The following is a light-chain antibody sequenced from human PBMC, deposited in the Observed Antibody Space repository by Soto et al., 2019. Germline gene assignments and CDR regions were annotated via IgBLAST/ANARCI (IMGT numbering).Light chain of an antibody. V-gene: IGKV1-17*01. Sequence: DIKMTQSPSSLSASVGDRVTITCRAIQGIRNDLGWSQQKPGKAPKRLISGASSLPSGVPSRCSGSGSGTEFTLTISSLQPEDFATYYCLQHNSYPPITFGQGTRLEIK. CDR3: LQHNSYPPIT. CDR1: QGIRND. CDR2: GAS. J-gene: IGKJ5*01.